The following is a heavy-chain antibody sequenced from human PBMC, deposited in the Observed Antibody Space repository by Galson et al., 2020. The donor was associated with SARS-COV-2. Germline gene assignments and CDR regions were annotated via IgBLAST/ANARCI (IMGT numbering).Heavy chain of an antibody. CDR3: ARVASNPNAGGNYYASGDNWFDP. D-gene: IGHD3-10*01. CDR1: GFTFSDYF. CDR2: ISNSNSYT. V-gene: IGHV3-11*06. J-gene: IGHJ5*02. Sequence: GGSLRLSCAASGFTFSDYFMSWIRQAPGKGLECVSYISNSNSYTSYADSVKGRFTISRDNAKNSLYLQMNSLRAEDTAVYYCARVASNPNAGGNYYASGDNWFDPWGQGTLVTVSS.